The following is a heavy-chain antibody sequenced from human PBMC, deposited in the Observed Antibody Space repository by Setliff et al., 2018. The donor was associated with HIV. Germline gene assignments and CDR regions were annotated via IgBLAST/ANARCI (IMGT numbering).Heavy chain of an antibody. CDR3: ARLGYCSSTSCYYYYYMDV. CDR1: GGSISRSSYY. CDR2: ISYSGIT. J-gene: IGHJ6*03. V-gene: IGHV4-39*07. D-gene: IGHD2-2*01. Sequence: SETLSLTCTVFGGSISRSSYYWGWIRQPPGKGLEWIASISYSGITYYNPSLKSRVTISVDTSKSQFSLKLSSVTAADTAVYYCARLGYCSSTSCYYYYYMDVWGKGTTVTVSS.